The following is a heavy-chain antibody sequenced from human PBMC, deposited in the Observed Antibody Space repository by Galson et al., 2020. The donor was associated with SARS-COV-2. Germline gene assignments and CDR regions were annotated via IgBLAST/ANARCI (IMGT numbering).Heavy chain of an antibody. J-gene: IGHJ3*02. D-gene: IGHD3-10*01. CDR2: IYWDDDK. Sequence: GWIRQPPGKALEWLAVIYWDDDKRYSPSLKGRLAITKDTSKDQVVLTMTNMDPVDTATYFCAHRRRGSGTSYSFDIWGEGTMVTVSS. CDR3: AHRRRGSGTSYSFDI. V-gene: IGHV2-5*02.